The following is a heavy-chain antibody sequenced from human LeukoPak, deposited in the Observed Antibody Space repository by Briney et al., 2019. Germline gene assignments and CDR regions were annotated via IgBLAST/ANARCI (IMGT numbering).Heavy chain of an antibody. CDR2: IVVGSGNT. Sequence: GASVKVSCKASGFTFTSSAMQWMRQARGQRLEWIGWIVVGSGNTNYAQKFQERVTITRDMSTSTAYMKLSSLRSEDTAVYYCAAGGFIADAFDIWGQGTMVTVSS. J-gene: IGHJ3*02. V-gene: IGHV1-58*02. D-gene: IGHD6-13*01. CDR3: AAGGFIADAFDI. CDR1: GFTFTSSA.